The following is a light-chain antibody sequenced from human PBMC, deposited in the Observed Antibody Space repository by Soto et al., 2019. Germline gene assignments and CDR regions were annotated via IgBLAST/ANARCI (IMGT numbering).Light chain of an antibody. Sequence: DIQMPQSPSTLSASVGDRVTITCRASQSISSCLAWYQQKPGKAPKLLIYKASSLESGVPSRFSGSGSGTELPLTISSLQPDDFATYYCQQYNSYPYTFGQGTKLDIK. CDR2: KAS. CDR1: QSISSC. J-gene: IGKJ2*01. CDR3: QQYNSYPYT. V-gene: IGKV1-5*03.